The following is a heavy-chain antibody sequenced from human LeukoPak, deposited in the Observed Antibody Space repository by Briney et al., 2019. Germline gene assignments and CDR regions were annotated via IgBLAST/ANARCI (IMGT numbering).Heavy chain of an antibody. CDR1: GFTFSSYS. CDR2: ISSSSSYI. V-gene: IGHV3-21*01. CDR3: ARDGKPYCGGDCYMDV. D-gene: IGHD2-21*01. J-gene: IGHJ6*03. Sequence: GGSLRLSCAASGFTFSSYSMNWVRQAPGKGLEWVSYISSSSSYIYYADSVKGRFTISRDNAKNSLYLQMNRLRAEDTAVYYCARDGKPYCGGDCYMDVWGKGTTVTVSS.